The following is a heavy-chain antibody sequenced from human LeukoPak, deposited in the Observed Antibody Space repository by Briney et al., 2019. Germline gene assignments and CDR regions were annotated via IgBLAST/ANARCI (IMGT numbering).Heavy chain of an antibody. V-gene: IGHV4-39*07. CDR1: GGSISSSSYY. CDR3: ARGRYYGSSGYYPQFDY. Sequence: SETLSLTCTVSGGSISSSSYYWGWIRQPPGKGLEWIGSIYYSGSTYYNPSLKSRVTISVDTSKNQFSLKLSSVTAADTAVYYCARGRYYGSSGYYPQFDYWGQGTLVTVSS. J-gene: IGHJ4*02. CDR2: IYYSGST. D-gene: IGHD3-22*01.